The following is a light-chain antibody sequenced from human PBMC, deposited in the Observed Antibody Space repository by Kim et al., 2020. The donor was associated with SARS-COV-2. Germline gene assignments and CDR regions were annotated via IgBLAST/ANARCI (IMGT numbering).Light chain of an antibody. J-gene: IGKJ1*01. CDR3: QQYGRPPWT. CDR1: QSVSSSY. CDR2: DAS. V-gene: IGKV3-20*01. Sequence: SPGERATLSCRASQSVSSSYFAWYQQKPGRAPRLLMYDASSRATGIPDRFSGSGSGTDFTLTISRLEPEDVAVYYCQQYGRPPWTFGQGTKVDIK.